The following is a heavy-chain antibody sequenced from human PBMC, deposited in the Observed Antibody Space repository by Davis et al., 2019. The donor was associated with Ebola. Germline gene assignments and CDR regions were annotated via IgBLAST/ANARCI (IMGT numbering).Heavy chain of an antibody. CDR2: TYYMSKWSS. D-gene: IGHD1-7*01. Sequence: HSQTLSLTCAISGDRVSSKTASWNWIRQSPSRGLEWLGRTYYMSKWSSDYAESVKSRITINADTSKNQFSLHLSSVTPEDTAVYYCARGGWNSLLKFDYWGQGTLVTASS. CDR3: ARGGWNSLLKFDY. V-gene: IGHV6-1*01. CDR1: GDRVSSKTAS. J-gene: IGHJ4*02.